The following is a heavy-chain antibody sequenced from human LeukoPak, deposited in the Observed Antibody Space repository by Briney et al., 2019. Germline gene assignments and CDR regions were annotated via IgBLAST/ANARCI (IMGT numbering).Heavy chain of an antibody. J-gene: IGHJ4*02. D-gene: IGHD3-22*01. CDR3: AKDHGAEYYYDSSGYYFN. CDR2: ISGSGGST. V-gene: IGHV3-23*01. Sequence: GGSLRLSCAASGFTFSSYAMSWVRQAPGKGLEWVSAISGSGGSTYYADSVKGRFTISRDNSKNTLYLQMSSLRAEDTAVYYCAKDHGAEYYYDSSGYYFNWGQGTLVTVSS. CDR1: GFTFSSYA.